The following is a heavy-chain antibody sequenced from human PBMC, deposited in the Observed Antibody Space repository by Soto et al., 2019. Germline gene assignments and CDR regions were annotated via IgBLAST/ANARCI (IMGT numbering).Heavy chain of an antibody. Sequence: SVKVSCKASGGTFSSYAISWVRQAPGQGLEWMGGIIPIFGTANYAQKFQGRVTITADESTSTAYMELSSLRSEDTAVYYCARVSRAPDSSGYLSPRVASYYYGMDVWGQGTTVTVSS. V-gene: IGHV1-69*13. D-gene: IGHD3-22*01. CDR3: ARVSRAPDSSGYLSPRVASYYYGMDV. CDR1: GGTFSSYA. J-gene: IGHJ6*02. CDR2: IIPIFGTA.